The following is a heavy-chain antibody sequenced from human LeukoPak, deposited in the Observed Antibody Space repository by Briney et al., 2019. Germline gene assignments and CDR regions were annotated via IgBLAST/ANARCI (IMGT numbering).Heavy chain of an antibody. J-gene: IGHJ4*02. CDR2: IIPIFGTA. D-gene: IGHD7-27*01. CDR3: ARSANWGRGYYFDY. V-gene: IGHV1-69*05. CDR1: GGTFSSYA. Sequence: SVKVSCKASGGTFSSYAISWVRQAPGQGLEWMGGIIPIFGTANYAQKFQGRVTITTDESTSTAYMELSSPRSEDTAVYYCARSANWGRGYYFDYWGQGTLVTVSS.